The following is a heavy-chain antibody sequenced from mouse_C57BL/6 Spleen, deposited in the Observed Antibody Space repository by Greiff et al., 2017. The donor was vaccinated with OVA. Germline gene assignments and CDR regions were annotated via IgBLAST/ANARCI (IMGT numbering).Heavy chain of an antibody. CDR2: INYDGSST. D-gene: IGHD2-4*01. J-gene: IGHJ4*01. CDR3: ARDNYDYGGAMDY. CDR1: GFTFSDYY. V-gene: IGHV5-16*01. Sequence: EVQLVESEGGLVQPGSSMKLSCTASGFTFSDYYMAWVRQVPEKGLEWVANINYDGSSTYYLDSLKSRFIISRDNAKNILYLQMSSLKSEDTATYYCARDNYDYGGAMDYWGQGTSVTVSS.